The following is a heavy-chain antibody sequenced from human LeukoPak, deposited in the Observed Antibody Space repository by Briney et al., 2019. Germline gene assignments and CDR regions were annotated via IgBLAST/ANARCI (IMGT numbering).Heavy chain of an antibody. J-gene: IGHJ6*02. V-gene: IGHV3-21*04. CDR2: ISSGSDYI. Sequence: PGGSLRLSCAASGFSSYSLNWVRQAPGRGLEWVSSISSGSDYIHYADSVKGRFTISRDNAKNSLYLQMNSLRAEDTAVYYCARVRVSSYYGMDIWGQGTTVTVSS. D-gene: IGHD2/OR15-2a*01. CDR1: GFSSYS. CDR3: ARVRVSSYYGMDI.